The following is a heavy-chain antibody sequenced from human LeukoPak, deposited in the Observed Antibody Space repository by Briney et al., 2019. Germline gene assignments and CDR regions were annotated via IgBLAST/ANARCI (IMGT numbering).Heavy chain of an antibody. CDR3: ARGGGNLAFDI. V-gene: IGHV1-69*02. D-gene: IGHD4-23*01. CDR1: GGTFSSYT. CDR2: IIPILDIV. Sequence: SVKGSCKGSGGTFSSYTISWVRQAPGQGLEWMGRIIPILDIVNYAQDFQGRVTINADKSTSTAYMELSSLKSDDTAVYYCARGGGNLAFDIWGQGTMVTVSS. J-gene: IGHJ3*02.